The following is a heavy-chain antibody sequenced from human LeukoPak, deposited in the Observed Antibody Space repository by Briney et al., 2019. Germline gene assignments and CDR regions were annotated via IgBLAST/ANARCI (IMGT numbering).Heavy chain of an antibody. CDR3: TRVGQSYSTSGQALDH. CDR2: INNDGSST. J-gene: IGHJ4*02. Sequence: GGSLRLSCAASGFTFSSYWMHWVRQAPGKGLVWVSRINNDGSSTTYADSVKGRFTMSRDNARNSLYLQMNSLGAEDTAVYYCTRVGQSYSTSGQALDHWGQGTLVTVSS. V-gene: IGHV3-74*01. D-gene: IGHD2-8*01. CDR1: GFTFSSYW.